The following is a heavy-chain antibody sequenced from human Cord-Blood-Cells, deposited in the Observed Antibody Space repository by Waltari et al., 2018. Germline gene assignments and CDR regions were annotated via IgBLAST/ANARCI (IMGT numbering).Heavy chain of an antibody. V-gene: IGHV1-8*03. CDR1: GYTFTSYD. D-gene: IGHD6-13*01. Sequence: QVQLVQSGAEVKKPGASVKVSCKASGYTFTSYDINWVRQATGQGLEWMGWSNPNSGNTVYAQKFQGRVTITRNTSISTAYMELSSLRSEDTAVYYCARGPIPSSSWYYYYYMDVWGKGTTVTVSS. CDR2: SNPNSGNT. CDR3: ARGPIPSSSWYYYYYMDV. J-gene: IGHJ6*03.